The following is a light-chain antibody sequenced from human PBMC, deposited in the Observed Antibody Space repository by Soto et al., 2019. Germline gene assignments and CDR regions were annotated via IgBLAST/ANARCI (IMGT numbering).Light chain of an antibody. CDR3: QQYYDTPST. J-gene: IGKJ1*01. CDR1: QSVLYSSNNNNY. V-gene: IGKV4-1*01. CDR2: WAS. Sequence: DIVMTQSPDSLAVSLGERATINCKSSQSVLYSSNNNNYIAWYQQKTGQPPKLIIYWASTRESGVPDRFSGSGSGTDFTLTISRLQAEDVAIYYCQQYYDTPSTFGQGTKVEIK.